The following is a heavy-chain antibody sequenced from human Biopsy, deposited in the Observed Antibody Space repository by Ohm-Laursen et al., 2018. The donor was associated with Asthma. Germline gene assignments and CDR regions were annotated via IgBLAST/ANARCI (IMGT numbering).Heavy chain of an antibody. CDR3: ALSQDSGFDDHSPSWFDP. CDR1: GFSLSTSGVG. Sequence: TQTLTLTSTFSGFSLSTSGVGVGWIRQPPGKALEWLALIYWDGYNLFRPSLKRRLTITKDPSKNQVVLTMTKMDPVDSGTYYCALSQDSGFDDHSPSWFDPWGQGTLVTVSS. D-gene: IGHD3-9*01. CDR2: IYWDGYN. V-gene: IGHV2-5*02. J-gene: IGHJ5*02.